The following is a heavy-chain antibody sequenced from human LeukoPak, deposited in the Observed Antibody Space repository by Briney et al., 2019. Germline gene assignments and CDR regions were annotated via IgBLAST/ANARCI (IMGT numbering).Heavy chain of an antibody. CDR1: GFTFDDYA. J-gene: IGHJ4*02. D-gene: IGHD3-22*01. V-gene: IGHV3-9*01. Sequence: GRSLRLSCAASGFTFDDYAMHWVRQAPGKGLEWVSGISWHSGSIGYADSVKGRFTISRDNAKNSLYLQMNSLRVEDTALYYCAKDMRSYDSSGYYFYYFDYWGQGTLVTVSS. CDR3: AKDMRSYDSSGYYFYYFDY. CDR2: ISWHSGSI.